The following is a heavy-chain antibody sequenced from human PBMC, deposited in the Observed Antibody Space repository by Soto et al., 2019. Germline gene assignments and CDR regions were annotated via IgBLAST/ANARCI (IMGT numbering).Heavy chain of an antibody. Sequence: GGSLRLSCAASGFTFSSYWMHWVRQAPGKGLVWVSRINSDGSTISYADSVRGRFTISRDNAKNTLDLQMNSLRAEDTAVYYCERYGIEADHFDSWGRGTLVTVPS. CDR2: INSDGSTI. D-gene: IGHD2-21*01. J-gene: IGHJ4*02. CDR1: GFTFSSYW. V-gene: IGHV3-74*01. CDR3: ERYGIEADHFDS.